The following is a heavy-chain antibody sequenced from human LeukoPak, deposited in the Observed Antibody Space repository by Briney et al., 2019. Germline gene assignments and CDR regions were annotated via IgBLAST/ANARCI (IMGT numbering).Heavy chain of an antibody. CDR2: IHPNSGAT. CDR1: GYTFTGYH. V-gene: IGHV1-2*02. CDR3: ARDSCGGGGCHYWYFDL. D-gene: IGHD6-19*01. J-gene: IGHJ2*01. Sequence: VASVTVSCKPSGYTFTGYHMHWVRQAPGQGLEWMGWIHPNSGATNYAQKFQGRVTMTRDTPISTASMELSNLKPDDTAVYYCARDSCGGGGCHYWYFDLWGRGTLVTVSS.